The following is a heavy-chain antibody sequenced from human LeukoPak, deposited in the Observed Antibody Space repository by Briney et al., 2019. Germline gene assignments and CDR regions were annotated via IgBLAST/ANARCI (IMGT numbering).Heavy chain of an antibody. Sequence: PSETLSLTCTVSGGSISSYYWSWIRQPPGKGLEWLGYIYYSGSTNYNPSLKSRVTISVDTSKNQFSLKLSSVTAADTAVYYCAREYSIHPLFYNWFDPWGQGTLVTVSS. V-gene: IGHV4-59*01. CDR3: AREYSIHPLFYNWFDP. J-gene: IGHJ5*02. D-gene: IGHD6-13*01. CDR2: IYYSGST. CDR1: GGSISSYY.